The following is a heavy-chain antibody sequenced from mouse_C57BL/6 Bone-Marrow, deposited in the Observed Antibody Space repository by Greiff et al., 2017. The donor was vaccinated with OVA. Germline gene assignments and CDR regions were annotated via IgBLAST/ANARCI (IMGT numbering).Heavy chain of an antibody. CDR3: ARRGSYGYWYFDV. D-gene: IGHD1-1*02. CDR1: GYTFTDYY. V-gene: IGHV1-76*01. Sequence: VKLQESGAELVRPGASVKLSCKASGYTFTDYYINWVKQRPGQGLEWIARIYPGSGNTYYNEKFKGKATLTAEKSSSTAYMQLSSLTSEDSAVYFCARRGSYGYWYFDVWGTGTRVTVSS. J-gene: IGHJ1*03. CDR2: IYPGSGNT.